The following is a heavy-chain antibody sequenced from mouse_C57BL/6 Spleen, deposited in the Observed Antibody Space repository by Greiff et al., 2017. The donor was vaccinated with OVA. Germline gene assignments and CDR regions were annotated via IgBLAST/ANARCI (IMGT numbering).Heavy chain of an antibody. CDR3: ARQGFAY. Sequence: EVQLVESGGDLVKPGGSLKLSCAASGFTFSSYGMSWVRQTPDKRLEWVATISSGGSYNYYPDSVKGRFTISRDNAKNTLYLQMSSLKSEDTAMYYCARQGFAYWGQGTLVTVSA. CDR2: ISSGGSYN. CDR1: GFTFSSYG. J-gene: IGHJ3*01. V-gene: IGHV5-6*01.